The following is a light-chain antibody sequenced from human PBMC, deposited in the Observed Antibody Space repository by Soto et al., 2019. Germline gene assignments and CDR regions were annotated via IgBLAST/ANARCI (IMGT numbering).Light chain of an antibody. CDR2: GAS. J-gene: IGKJ1*01. Sequence: MVMTQSPATLSVSPWETATLSCRASQSVNSKLAWYQQKPGQAPRLLISGASTRATGISARFSGSGSGTEFTLTISSLQSEDFAAYYCQQYNNWPGTFGQGTKVDIK. CDR3: QQYNNWPGT. CDR1: QSVNSK. V-gene: IGKV3-15*01.